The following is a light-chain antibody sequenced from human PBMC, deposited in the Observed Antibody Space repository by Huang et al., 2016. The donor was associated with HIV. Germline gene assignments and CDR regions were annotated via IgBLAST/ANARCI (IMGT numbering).Light chain of an antibody. Sequence: EIVMTQSPGTLSLSPGERATLSCRPSQSVSSNLAWYQHKPGQAPRLRIYGASTRATGVPARFSGSGSGTDFTLTISSLQSDDFVVYYCQQYQDWPRTFGQGTKVEIK. CDR3: QQYQDWPRT. CDR2: GAS. V-gene: IGKV3-15*01. CDR1: QSVSSN. J-gene: IGKJ1*01.